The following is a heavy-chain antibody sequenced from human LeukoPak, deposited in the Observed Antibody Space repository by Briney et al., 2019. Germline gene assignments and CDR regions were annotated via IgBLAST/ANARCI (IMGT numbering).Heavy chain of an antibody. CDR1: GYTFTTYG. CDR2: ISVHNGDT. J-gene: IGHJ6*02. V-gene: IGHV1-18*01. Sequence: GASVKVSCKASGYTFTTYGISWVRQAPGQGLEWMGWISVHNGDTNCAQRLRGRVTMTTDTSTRTAYLELRSLRSDDTAVYYCAREGLDESRQIYYYGMDVWGQGTTVTVSS. D-gene: IGHD3-22*01. CDR3: AREGLDESRQIYYYGMDV.